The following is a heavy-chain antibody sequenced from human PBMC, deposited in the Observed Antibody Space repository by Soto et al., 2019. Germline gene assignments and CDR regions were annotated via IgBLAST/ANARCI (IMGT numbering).Heavy chain of an antibody. J-gene: IGHJ5*02. V-gene: IGHV2-5*02. CDR2: IYLDGDK. Sequence: QINLIESGPPLVNPTQTLTLTCTFSGFSLSTSGAAVGWVRQPPGRALEWLALIYLDGDKRYNASLGNKLTITKDTSMNQVVLTLTNVDPADTATYYCAHRATMTIFGLIIDNGIWFDPWGQGTRVIVSS. CDR1: GFSLSTSGAA. CDR3: AHRATMTIFGLIIDNGIWFDP. D-gene: IGHD3-3*01.